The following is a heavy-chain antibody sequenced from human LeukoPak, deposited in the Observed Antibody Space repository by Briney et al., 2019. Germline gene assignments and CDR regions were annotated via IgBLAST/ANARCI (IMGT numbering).Heavy chain of an antibody. CDR2: MNPNSGNT. Sequence: ASVKVSCKASGYTFTSYDINWVRQATGQGLEWMGWMNPNSGNTGYAQKFQGRVTMARNTFISTAYMELSSLRSEDTAVYYCARGDYDILTGLNWFDPWGQGTLVTVSS. CDR3: ARGDYDILTGLNWFDP. J-gene: IGHJ5*02. V-gene: IGHV1-8*01. CDR1: GYTFTSYD. D-gene: IGHD3-9*01.